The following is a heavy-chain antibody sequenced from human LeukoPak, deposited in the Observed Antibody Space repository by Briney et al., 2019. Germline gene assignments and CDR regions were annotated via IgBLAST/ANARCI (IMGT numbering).Heavy chain of an antibody. V-gene: IGHV3-7*01. J-gene: IGHJ3*02. CDR2: IKQDGSEE. CDR3: ARNDYGDYVYAFDI. Sequence: GGSLSLSCAASGFTFSSYWMSWVRQAPGKGLEWVANIKQDGSEEYYVDSVKGRFTIYRDNAKDSLYLQMNSLRAEDTAVYYCARNDYGDYVYAFDIWGQGTMVTVSS. CDR1: GFTFSSYW. D-gene: IGHD4-17*01.